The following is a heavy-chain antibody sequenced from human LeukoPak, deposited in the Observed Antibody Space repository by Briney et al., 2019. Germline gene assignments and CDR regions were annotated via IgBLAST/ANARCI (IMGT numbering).Heavy chain of an antibody. D-gene: IGHD5-18*01. CDR2: IDPNSGGT. J-gene: IGHJ6*03. Sequence: GASVKVSCKASGYTFSGYYMHWVRQAPGQGLEWMGWIDPNSGGTNYAQKFQGRVTMTRDTSISTDYMELSSLRSEDTAVYYCARGPPIRGYRYGYDTGYYYSYSMDVWGKGTTVTISS. CDR1: GYTFSGYY. V-gene: IGHV1-2*02. CDR3: ARGPPIRGYRYGYDTGYYYSYSMDV.